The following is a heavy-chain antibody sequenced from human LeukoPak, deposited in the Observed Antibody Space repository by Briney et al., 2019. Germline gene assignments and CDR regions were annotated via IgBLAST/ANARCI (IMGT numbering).Heavy chain of an antibody. D-gene: IGHD5-24*01. CDR2: IYYSGGT. Sequence: SETLSLTCTVSGGSISSGGYYWSWIRQHPGKGLEWIGYIYYSGGTYYNPSLKSRVTISVDTSKNQFSLKLSSVTAADTAVYYCARERWVYDWFDPWGQGTLVTVSS. V-gene: IGHV4-31*03. J-gene: IGHJ5*02. CDR3: ARERWVYDWFDP. CDR1: GGSISSGGYY.